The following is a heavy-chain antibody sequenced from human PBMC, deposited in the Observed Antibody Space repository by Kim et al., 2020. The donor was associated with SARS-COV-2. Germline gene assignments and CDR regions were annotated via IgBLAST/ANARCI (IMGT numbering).Heavy chain of an antibody. CDR2: ISYDGSNK. D-gene: IGHD6-13*01. CDR3: ARPYSSSWYGTGYFQH. Sequence: GGSLRLSCAASGFTFSSYAMHWVRQAPGKGLEWVAVISYDGSNKYYADSVKGRFTISRDNSKNTLYLQMNSLRAEDTAVYYCARPYSSSWYGTGYFQHWGQGTLVTVSS. V-gene: IGHV3-30-3*01. J-gene: IGHJ1*01. CDR1: GFTFSSYA.